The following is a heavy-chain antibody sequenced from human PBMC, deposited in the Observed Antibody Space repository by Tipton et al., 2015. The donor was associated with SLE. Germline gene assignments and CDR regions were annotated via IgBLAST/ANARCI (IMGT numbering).Heavy chain of an antibody. CDR3: ARFAIFGDSNWFDP. V-gene: IGHV4-4*01. CDR2: IYHTGSA. J-gene: IGHJ5*02. D-gene: IGHD3-3*01. CDR1: GDSISSGNW. Sequence: TLSLTCGVAGDSISSGNWWSWVRQPPGKGLEWIGEIYHTGSAHYNPSLRGRVTISVDKSKNHFSLRLDSVTAADTAVYFCARFAIFGDSNWFDPWGQGTLVTVSS.